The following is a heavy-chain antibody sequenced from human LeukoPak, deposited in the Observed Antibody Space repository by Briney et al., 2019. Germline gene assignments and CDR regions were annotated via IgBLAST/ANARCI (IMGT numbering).Heavy chain of an antibody. CDR2: NYNGDTT. V-gene: IGHV3-66*04. CDR3: ASHGGQSSAPFIDY. D-gene: IGHD3-10*01. Sequence: GGSLRLSCAASGFMFSSNYMSWVRQAPGKGLEWVSLNYNGDTTSYSDSVKGRFTISRDNSKNTLYLQMNSLRVEDTAVYYCASHGGQSSAPFIDYWGQGILVTVSS. CDR1: GFMFSSNY. J-gene: IGHJ4*02.